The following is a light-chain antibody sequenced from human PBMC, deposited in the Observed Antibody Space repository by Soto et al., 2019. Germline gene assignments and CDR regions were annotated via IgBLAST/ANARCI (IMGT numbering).Light chain of an antibody. J-gene: IGKJ1*01. CDR2: GAS. CDR3: QQYNNWPLRT. V-gene: IGKV3-15*01. CDR1: QSVGTN. Sequence: EIVVTQSPATVSVSPGERATLSCRASQSVGTNVAWYQQKPGQAPRVVLYGASTRATGIPARFSGSGSGTEFTLTISSLQSEDFAVYYCQQYNNWPLRTFGQGTKVDIK.